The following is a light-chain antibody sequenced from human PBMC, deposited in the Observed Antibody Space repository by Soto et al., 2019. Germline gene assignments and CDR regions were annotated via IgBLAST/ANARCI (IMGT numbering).Light chain of an antibody. J-gene: IGKJ4*01. CDR2: WAS. CDR1: QSLLFSTNNKNY. V-gene: IGKV4-1*01. Sequence: DIVMTQSPDSLVVSPGERATFNCKSSQSLLFSTNNKNYLAWYQQKLGQPPKLLIYWASARESGVPDRFSGSGSETNFTLTISSLQAEDVAVYYCQQYFATPLTFGGGTRVEI. CDR3: QQYFATPLT.